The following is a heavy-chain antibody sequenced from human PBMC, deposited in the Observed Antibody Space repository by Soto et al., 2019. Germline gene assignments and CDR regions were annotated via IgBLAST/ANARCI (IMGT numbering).Heavy chain of an antibody. J-gene: IGHJ6*02. V-gene: IGHV3-7*05. CDR3: ARLWYGDNYYYYGMDV. D-gene: IGHD4-17*01. Sequence: GGSLRLSCAASGFTFSSYWMSWVRQAPGKGLEWVANIKQDGSEKYYVDSVKGRFTISRDNAKNSLYLQMNSLRAEDTAVYYCARLWYGDNYYYYGMDVWGQGTTVTVSS. CDR1: GFTFSSYW. CDR2: IKQDGSEK.